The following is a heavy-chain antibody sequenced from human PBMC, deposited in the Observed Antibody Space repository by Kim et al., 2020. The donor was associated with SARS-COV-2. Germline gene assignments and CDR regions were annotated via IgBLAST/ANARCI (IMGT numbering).Heavy chain of an antibody. D-gene: IGHD3-22*01. Sequence: GGSLRLSCAASGFTFSSYSMNWVRQAPGKGLEWVSYISSSSSTIYYADSVKGRFTISRDNAKNSLYLQMNSLRDEDTAVYYCATDLVTDRYYYYYGMDVWGQGTTVTVSS. CDR2: ISSSSSTI. CDR3: ATDLVTDRYYYYYGMDV. V-gene: IGHV3-48*02. J-gene: IGHJ6*02. CDR1: GFTFSSYS.